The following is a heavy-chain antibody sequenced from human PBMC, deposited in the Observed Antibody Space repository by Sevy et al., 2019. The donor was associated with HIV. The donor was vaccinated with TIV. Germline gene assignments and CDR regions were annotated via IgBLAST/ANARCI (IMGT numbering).Heavy chain of an antibody. J-gene: IGHJ4*02. CDR3: TTYLFRGGGSCPRRNGCPIFDY. CDR2: IKSKTDGGTT. D-gene: IGHD2-15*01. V-gene: IGHV3-15*01. CDR1: GFTFSNAW. Sequence: GGSLRLSCAASGFTFSNAWMSWVRQAPGKGLEWVGRIKSKTDGGTTDYAAPVKGRFTISRDDSKNTLYLQMNSLKTEDTAVYYCTTYLFRGGGSCPRRNGCPIFDYWGQGTLVTVSS.